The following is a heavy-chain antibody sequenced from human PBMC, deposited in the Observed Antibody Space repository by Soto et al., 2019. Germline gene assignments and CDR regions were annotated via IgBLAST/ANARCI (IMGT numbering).Heavy chain of an antibody. V-gene: IGHV3-64*02. J-gene: IGHJ5*02. CDR1: GFTFSRYG. D-gene: IGHD2-15*01. Sequence: PGGSLRLSCAASGFTFSRYGLHWVRQAPGKGPEYVSVININGGSTDYADSVKGRFTISRDNAKRSLYLQMMSLTAEDTAIYYCVRGGGGGLFDPWGQGTMVTVS. CDR3: VRGGGGGLFDP. CDR2: ININGGST.